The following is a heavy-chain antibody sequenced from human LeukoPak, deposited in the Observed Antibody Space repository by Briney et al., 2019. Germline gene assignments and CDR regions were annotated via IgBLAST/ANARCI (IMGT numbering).Heavy chain of an antibody. CDR1: GFTFSSYG. D-gene: IGHD6-13*01. CDR3: ARYIAADF. Sequence: PGGSLRLSCAASGFTFSSYGMNWVRQAPGKGLEWVSYISGSTSTTHSADSVKGRFTTSRDNAKNSLYLQMNSLRAEDTAVYYCARYIAADFWGQGTLVTVSS. V-gene: IGHV3-48*01. J-gene: IGHJ4*02. CDR2: ISGSTSTT.